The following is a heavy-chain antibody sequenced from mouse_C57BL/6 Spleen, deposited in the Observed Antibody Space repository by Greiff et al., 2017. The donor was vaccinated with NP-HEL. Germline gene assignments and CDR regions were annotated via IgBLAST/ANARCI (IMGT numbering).Heavy chain of an antibody. CDR1: GFTFTDYY. D-gene: IGHD4-1*01. Sequence: EVKLQESGGGLVQPGGSLSLSCAASGFTFTDYYMSWVRQPPGKALEWLGFIRNKANGYTTEYSASVKGRFTISRDNSQSILYLQMNALRAEDSATYYCARYNLGPYYFDYWGQGTTLTVSS. CDR2: IRNKANGYTT. J-gene: IGHJ2*01. V-gene: IGHV7-3*01. CDR3: ARYNLGPYYFDY.